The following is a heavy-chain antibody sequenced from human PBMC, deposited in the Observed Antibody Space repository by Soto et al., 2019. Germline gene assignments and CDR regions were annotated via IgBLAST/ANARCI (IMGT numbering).Heavy chain of an antibody. CDR1: GGTFSSYA. D-gene: IGHD1-26*01. CDR3: ARFHNGASGGYYYGMDG. Sequence: QVQLVQSGAEVKTPGSSVKVSCKASGGTFSSYAISWVRQAPGQGLEWMGGIIPIFGTANYAQKFQGRVTITADESTSTAYMELSSLRSEDTAVYYWARFHNGASGGYYYGMDGWGQGTTVTVSS. CDR2: IIPIFGTA. V-gene: IGHV1-69*01. J-gene: IGHJ6*02.